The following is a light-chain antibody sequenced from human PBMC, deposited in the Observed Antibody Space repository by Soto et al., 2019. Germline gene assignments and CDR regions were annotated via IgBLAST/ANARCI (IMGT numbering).Light chain of an antibody. V-gene: IGLV2-14*01. CDR3: SSYISTSTVML. CDR2: EVS. CDR1: SSDIGGENY. J-gene: IGLJ2*01. Sequence: QSALTQPASVSGSPGQSITISCTGTSSDIGGENYVSWYQHHPGKAPKVMIYEVSNRPSGVSNRFSGSKSGNTASLTISGLQAEDEADYYCSSYISTSTVMLFGGGTKLTVL.